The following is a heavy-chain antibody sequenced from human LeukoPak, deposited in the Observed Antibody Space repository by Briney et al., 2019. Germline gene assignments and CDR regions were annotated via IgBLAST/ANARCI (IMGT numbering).Heavy chain of an antibody. D-gene: IGHD3-9*01. CDR1: GFTFSSYW. CDR3: ARAGYFDWLLDY. V-gene: IGHV3-74*01. CDR2: INSDGSST. Sequence: GGSLRLSSAASGFTFSSYWMHWVRQAPGKGLVWVSRINSDGSSTSYADSVKGRFTISRDNAKNTLYLQMNSLRAEDTAVYYCARAGYFDWLLDYWGQGTLVTVSS. J-gene: IGHJ4*02.